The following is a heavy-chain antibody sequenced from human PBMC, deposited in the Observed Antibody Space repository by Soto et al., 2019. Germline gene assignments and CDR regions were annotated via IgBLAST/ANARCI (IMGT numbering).Heavy chain of an antibody. Sequence: GGSLRLSCATSGFNFKSYVMHWIRQAPGKGLEWVSSISSSSSYIYYADSVKGRFTISRDNAKNSLYLQMNSLRAEDTAVYYCARDLLGGTFSGMDVWGQGTTVTVSS. D-gene: IGHD2-15*01. V-gene: IGHV3-21*01. CDR1: GFNFKSYV. CDR3: ARDLLGGTFSGMDV. J-gene: IGHJ6*02. CDR2: ISSSSSYI.